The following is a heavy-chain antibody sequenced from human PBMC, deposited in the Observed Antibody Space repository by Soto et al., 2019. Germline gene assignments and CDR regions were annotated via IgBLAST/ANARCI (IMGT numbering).Heavy chain of an antibody. J-gene: IGHJ3*02. Sequence: GGSLRLSCAASGFTFSSYGMHWVRQAPGKGLEWVAVIWYDGSNKYYADSVKGRFTISRDNSKNTLYLQMNSLRAEDTAVYYCARDRRDGSGSYYNPDAFDIWGQGTMVTVSS. CDR2: IWYDGSNK. CDR3: ARDRRDGSGSYYNPDAFDI. D-gene: IGHD3-10*01. CDR1: GFTFSSYG. V-gene: IGHV3-33*01.